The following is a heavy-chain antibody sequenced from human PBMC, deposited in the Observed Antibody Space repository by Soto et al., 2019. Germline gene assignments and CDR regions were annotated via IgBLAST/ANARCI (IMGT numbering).Heavy chain of an antibody. J-gene: IGHJ4*02. V-gene: IGHV4-4*07. D-gene: IGHD3-3*01. CDR1: GGSISNYF. CDR2: IDNSGST. CDR3: ARGGQDFWSGPFDY. Sequence: PSETLSLTCTVSGGSISNYFCNWIRQPAGKGLEWIGRIDNSGSTNYNPSLKSRITISADTSRNQFSLKLNSVTAADTAVYYCARGGQDFWSGPFDYWGQGALVTVSS.